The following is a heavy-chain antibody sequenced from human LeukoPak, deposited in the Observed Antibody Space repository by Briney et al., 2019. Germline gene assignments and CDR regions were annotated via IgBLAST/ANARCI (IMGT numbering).Heavy chain of an antibody. CDR1: GFTFSNYW. V-gene: IGHV3-7*04. J-gene: IGHJ6*02. CDR2: IRQDGSET. Sequence: PEGSLRLTCAASGFTFSNYWMSWVRQAPGKGLEWVANIRQDGSETYHVDSVKGRFTISRDNAKNSLYLQMNSLRADDTAVFYCARVAQPLLPVYYGLDVWGQGTMVTVSS. CDR3: ARVAQPLLPVYYGLDV. D-gene: IGHD2-8*01.